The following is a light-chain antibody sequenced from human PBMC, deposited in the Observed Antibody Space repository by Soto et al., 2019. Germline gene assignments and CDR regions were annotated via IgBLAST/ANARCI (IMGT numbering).Light chain of an antibody. CDR2: DVS. CDR3: CSYAGSPRYV. CDR1: SSDVGTYNY. V-gene: IGLV2-11*01. J-gene: IGLJ1*01. Sequence: QSVLTQPRSVSGSLGQSVTISCTGTSSDVGTYNYVSWYQQHPGKAPKVMIYDVSERPSGVPDRFSGSKSGNTASLTISGLQAEDEADYYCCSYAGSPRYVLGTGTNSPS.